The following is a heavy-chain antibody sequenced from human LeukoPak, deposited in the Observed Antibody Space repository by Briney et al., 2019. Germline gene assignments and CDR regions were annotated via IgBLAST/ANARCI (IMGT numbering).Heavy chain of an antibody. Sequence: GGSLRLSCAASGFTFSSYWMHWVRQAPGKGLVWVSRINSDGSRINYADSVKGRFTISRDNAKNTLYLQMNSLRVEDTAVYYCARGRPHGNDYWGQGTLVTVSS. CDR1: GFTFSSYW. J-gene: IGHJ4*02. CDR2: INSDGSRI. CDR3: ARGRPHGNDY. V-gene: IGHV3-74*01. D-gene: IGHD4-23*01.